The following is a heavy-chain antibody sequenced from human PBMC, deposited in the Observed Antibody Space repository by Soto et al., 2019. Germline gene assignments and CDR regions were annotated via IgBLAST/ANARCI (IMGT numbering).Heavy chain of an antibody. J-gene: IGHJ6*02. V-gene: IGHV1-69*13. CDR3: ASGSPRIDITMVRGPNYYYGMDV. CDR1: GGTFSSYA. D-gene: IGHD3-10*01. CDR2: IIPIFGTA. Sequence: GASVKVSCKASGGTFSSYAISWVRQAPGQGLEWMGGIIPIFGTANYAQKFQGRVTITADESTSTAYMELSSLRSEDTAVYYCASGSPRIDITMVRGPNYYYGMDVWGQGTTVTVSS.